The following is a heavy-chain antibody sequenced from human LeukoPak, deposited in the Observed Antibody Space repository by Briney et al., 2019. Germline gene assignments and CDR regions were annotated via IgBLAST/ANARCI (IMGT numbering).Heavy chain of an antibody. CDR3: AKPPAVVPPYDAFDI. Sequence: GGSLRLSCAASGFTFDDYAMHWVRQAPGKGLEWVSGISWNSGSIGYADSVKGRFTISRDNSKNTLYLQMNSLRAEDTAVYYCAKPPAVVPPYDAFDIWGQGTMVTVSS. D-gene: IGHD4-23*01. CDR2: ISWNSGSI. V-gene: IGHV3-9*01. CDR1: GFTFDDYA. J-gene: IGHJ3*02.